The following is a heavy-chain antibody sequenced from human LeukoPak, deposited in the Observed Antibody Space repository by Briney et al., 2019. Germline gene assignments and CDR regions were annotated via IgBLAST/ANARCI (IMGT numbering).Heavy chain of an antibody. CDR3: ARGRGLIGTSRFDP. V-gene: IGHV1-3*01. CDR1: GYTFSNSG. CDR2: INAGNGKT. Sequence: ASVKVSCKTSGYTFSNSGLHWVRQAPGQSLEWMGWINAGNGKTKYSQKFQDRLTITRDTSASTVYMELNSLKSEDTAMYYCARGRGLIGTSRFDPWGPGTLVIVSS. J-gene: IGHJ5*02. D-gene: IGHD3-10*01.